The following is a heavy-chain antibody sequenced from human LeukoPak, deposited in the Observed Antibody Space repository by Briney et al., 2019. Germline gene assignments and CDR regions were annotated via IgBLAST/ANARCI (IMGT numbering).Heavy chain of an antibody. J-gene: IGHJ5*02. CDR3: TTDRFS. CDR2: IKSKTDGGTT. V-gene: IGHV3-15*01. CDR1: VFTVSSAW. D-gene: IGHD3-10*01. Sequence: GGSLRLSCGASVFTVSSAWMSWVRQAPGKGLEWVGRIKSKTDGGTTDYATPVKGRFIISRDDSENTLILQMSSLKTEDTAVYFCTTDRFSWGQGTLVTVSS.